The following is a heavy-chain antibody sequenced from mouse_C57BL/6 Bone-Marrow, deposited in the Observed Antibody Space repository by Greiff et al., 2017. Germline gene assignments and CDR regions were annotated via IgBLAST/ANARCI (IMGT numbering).Heavy chain of an antibody. CDR2: IDPETGGT. J-gene: IGHJ1*03. V-gene: IGHV1-15*01. CDR3: TRDYYGSSYPHWYFDV. CDR1: GYTFTDYE. D-gene: IGHD1-1*01. Sequence: QVQLQRSGAELVRPGASVTLSCKASGYTFTDYEMHWVKQTPVHGLEWIGAIDPETGGTAYNQKFKGKAILTADKSSSTAYMELRSLTSEDSAVYYCTRDYYGSSYPHWYFDVWGTGTTVTVSS.